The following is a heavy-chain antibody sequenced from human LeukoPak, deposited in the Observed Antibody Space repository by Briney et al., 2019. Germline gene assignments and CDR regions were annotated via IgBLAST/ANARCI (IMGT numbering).Heavy chain of an antibody. CDR3: AKDLFRWAFDY. D-gene: IGHD5-24*01. CDR1: GFTLSRNA. J-gene: IGHJ4*02. CDR2: IGGSDDRT. V-gene: IGHV3-23*01. Sequence: PGGSLRLSCAASGFTLSRNAMSWVRQAPGKGLEWVSAIGGSDDRTDYADSVKSRFTISRDISKNTLYLQMNSLRAEDTAVYFCAKDLFRWAFDYWGQGTLVTVSS.